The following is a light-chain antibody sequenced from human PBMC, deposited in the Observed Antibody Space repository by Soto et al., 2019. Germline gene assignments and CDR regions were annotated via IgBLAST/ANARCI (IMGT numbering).Light chain of an antibody. J-gene: IGLJ2*01. CDR3: CSFAGGATFV. CDR2: EAS. V-gene: IGLV2-23*02. Sequence: QSALTQPASVSGSPGQSITISCTGTSNDIGGYNLVSWYQQHPGKAPKLIIYEASERPSGVSDRFSGSRSGNTASLTISTLQAEDEADYSCCSFAGGATFVFGGGTK. CDR1: SNDIGGYNL.